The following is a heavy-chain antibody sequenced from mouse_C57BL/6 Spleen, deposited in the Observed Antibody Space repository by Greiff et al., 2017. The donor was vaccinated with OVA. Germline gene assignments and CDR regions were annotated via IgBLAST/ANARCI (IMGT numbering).Heavy chain of an antibody. CDR3: ARDFDYSYFDY. CDR2: ISDGGSYT. D-gene: IGHD2-4*01. J-gene: IGHJ2*01. CDR1: GFTFSSYA. V-gene: IGHV5-4*01. Sequence: EVMLVESGGGLVKPGWSLKLSCAASGFTFSSYAMSWVRQTPEKRLEWVATISDGGSYTYYPDNVKGRFTISRDNAKNNLYLQMSHLKSEDTAMYYCARDFDYSYFDYWGQGTTLTVSS.